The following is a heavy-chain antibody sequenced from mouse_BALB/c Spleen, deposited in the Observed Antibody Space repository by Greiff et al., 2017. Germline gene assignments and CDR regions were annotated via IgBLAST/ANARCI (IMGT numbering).Heavy chain of an antibody. Sequence: VHLVESGPGLVAPSQSLSITCTVSGFSLTSYDISWIRQPPGKGLEWLGVIWTGGGTNYNSAFMSRLSISKDNSKSQVFLKMNSLQTDDTAIYYCVRDGYYVRGAMDYWGQGTSVTVSS. J-gene: IGHJ4*01. V-gene: IGHV2-9-2*01. CDR3: VRDGYYVRGAMDY. CDR1: GFSLTSYD. D-gene: IGHD2-3*01. CDR2: IWTGGGT.